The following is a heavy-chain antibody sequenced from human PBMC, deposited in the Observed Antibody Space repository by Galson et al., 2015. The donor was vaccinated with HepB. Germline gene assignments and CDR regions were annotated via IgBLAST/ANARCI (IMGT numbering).Heavy chain of an antibody. CDR2: ISYDGSNK. CDR3: ARDAGGIAVAGLDY. J-gene: IGHJ4*02. Sequence: LRLSCAASGFTFSSYAMPWVRQAPGKGLEWVAVISYDGSNKYYADSVKGRFTISRDNSKNTLYLQMNSLRAEDTAVYYCARDAGGIAVAGLDYWGQGTLVTVSS. CDR1: GFTFSSYA. D-gene: IGHD6-19*01. V-gene: IGHV3-30-3*01.